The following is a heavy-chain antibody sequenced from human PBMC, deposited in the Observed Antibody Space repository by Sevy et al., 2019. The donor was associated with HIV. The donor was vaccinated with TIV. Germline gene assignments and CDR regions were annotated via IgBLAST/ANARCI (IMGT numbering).Heavy chain of an antibody. D-gene: IGHD4-17*01. Sequence: GGSLRLSCAASGFTFKNFGMHWVRQAPGKGLEWVTFIRDDGSTKYYADSVRGRFTISRDNSKRTLYLQMNSLRPADTAVYYCVKGPHPAVTTSYGMDVWGQGTTVTVSS. CDR3: VKGPHPAVTTSYGMDV. J-gene: IGHJ6*02. CDR1: GFTFKNFG. V-gene: IGHV3-30*02. CDR2: IRDDGSTK.